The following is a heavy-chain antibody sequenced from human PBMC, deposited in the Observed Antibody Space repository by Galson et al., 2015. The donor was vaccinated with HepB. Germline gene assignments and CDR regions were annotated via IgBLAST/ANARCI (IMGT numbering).Heavy chain of an antibody. CDR2: ISYDGSNK. CDR3: ARAESSSWHNFDY. J-gene: IGHJ4*02. CDR1: GFTFSDYT. Sequence: SLRLSCAASGFTFSDYTMHWVRQAPGKGLGWMAVISYDGSNKYHADSVKGRFTISRDNSKNTLYLQMNSLRTEDTAMYYCARAESSSWHNFDYWGQGTLVTASS. D-gene: IGHD6-13*01. V-gene: IGHV3-30-3*01.